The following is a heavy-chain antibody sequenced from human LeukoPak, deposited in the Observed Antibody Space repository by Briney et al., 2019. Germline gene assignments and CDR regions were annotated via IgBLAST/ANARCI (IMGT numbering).Heavy chain of an antibody. CDR2: ISSSGSYI. CDR3: ARAKPADFDL. V-gene: IGHV3-21*01. J-gene: IGHJ2*01. Sequence: GGSLRLSCAASGFTFSSYSMNWVRQAPGKGLEWVSSISSSGSYIYYLDSVRGRFTISRDNAKNSLYLQMNNLRAEDTAVYYCARAKPADFDLWGRGTLVTVSS. CDR1: GFTFSSYS.